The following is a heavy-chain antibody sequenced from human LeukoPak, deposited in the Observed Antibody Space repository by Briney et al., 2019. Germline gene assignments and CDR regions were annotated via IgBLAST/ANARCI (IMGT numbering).Heavy chain of an antibody. CDR3: ARLPYSSGWFDAFDI. Sequence: PSETLSLTCTVSGGSISSGSYYWGWIRQPPGKGLEWIGNIYYSGSTHYNPSLKSRVTISVDTSKNHFSLKPSSVTAADTAVYYCARLPYSSGWFDAFDIWGQGTMVTVSS. D-gene: IGHD6-19*01. CDR1: GGSISSGSYY. V-gene: IGHV4-39*01. CDR2: IYYSGST. J-gene: IGHJ3*02.